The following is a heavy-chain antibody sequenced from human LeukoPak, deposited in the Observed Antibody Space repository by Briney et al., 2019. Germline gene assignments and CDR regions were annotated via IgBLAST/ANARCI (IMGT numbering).Heavy chain of an antibody. CDR3: ARARDYYDSSGYYYGYFQH. CDR1: GYTFTGYY. V-gene: IGHV1-2*02. D-gene: IGHD3-22*01. CDR2: INPNSGGT. Sequence: ASVKVSCKASGYTFTGYYMHWVRQAPGQGLEGMGWINPNSGGTNYAQKFQGRVTMTRDTSISTAYMELSRLRSDDTAVYYCARARDYYDSSGYYYGYFQHWGQGTLVTVSS. J-gene: IGHJ1*01.